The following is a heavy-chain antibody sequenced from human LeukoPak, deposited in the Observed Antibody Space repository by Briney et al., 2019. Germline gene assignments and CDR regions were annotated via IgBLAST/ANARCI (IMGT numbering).Heavy chain of an antibody. D-gene: IGHD3-3*01. J-gene: IGHJ4*02. CDR3: ASNYDFWSGYFLHSSFDY. CDR1: GFTFSDYY. V-gene: IGHV3-11*01. Sequence: GGSLRLPCAASGFTFSDYYMSWIRQAPGKGLEWVSYISSSGGTMYYADSVKGRFTISRDNAKNSLYLQMNSLRAEDTAVYYCASNYDFWSGYFLHSSFDYWGQGTLVTVSS. CDR2: ISSSGGTM.